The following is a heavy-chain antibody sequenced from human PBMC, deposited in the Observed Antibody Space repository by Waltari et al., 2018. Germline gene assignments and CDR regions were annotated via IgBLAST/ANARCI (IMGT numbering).Heavy chain of an antibody. CDR3: ARDNSRFLEWLSHAFDI. V-gene: IGHV5-51*03. J-gene: IGHJ3*02. Sequence: EVQLVQSGAEVKKPGESLKISCKGSGYSFTSYWIGWVRQMPGKGLEWMGIIYPGDSDTRYSPSFQGQVTISRDNAKNSLYLQMNSLRAEDTAVYYCARDNSRFLEWLSHAFDIWGQGTMVTVSS. CDR1: GYSFTSYW. D-gene: IGHD3-3*01. CDR2: IYPGDSDT.